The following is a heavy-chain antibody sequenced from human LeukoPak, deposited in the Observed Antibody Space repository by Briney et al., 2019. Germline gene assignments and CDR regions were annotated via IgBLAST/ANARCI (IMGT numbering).Heavy chain of an antibody. V-gene: IGHV3-23*01. CDR2: ISGGGGST. J-gene: IGHJ3*02. D-gene: IGHD6-19*01. CDR1: GFTFCCFA. Sequence: PGASLSFSCAAYGFTFCCFAMSWVRPAPGQGLVWVSSISGGGGSTYYADSVKGRFTISRDNYEAKVYMQMNSLRAEDTAVYYCAKDLYSSGWKGAPDIWGQGTMVTVSS. CDR3: AKDLYSSGWKGAPDI.